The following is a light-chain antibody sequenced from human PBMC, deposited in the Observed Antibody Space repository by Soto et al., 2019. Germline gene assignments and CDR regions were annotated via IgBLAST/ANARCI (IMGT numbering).Light chain of an antibody. V-gene: IGLV2-23*02. Sequence: QSVLTQPASVSGSPGQSITISCTGTSSDVGSYNLVSWCQQHPGKAPKLMIYVVSKRPSGVSNRFSGSKSGNTASLTISGLQAEDEADYYCCSYAGSSTFVVFGGGTQLTVL. J-gene: IGLJ2*01. CDR3: CSYAGSSTFVV. CDR1: SSDVGSYNL. CDR2: VVS.